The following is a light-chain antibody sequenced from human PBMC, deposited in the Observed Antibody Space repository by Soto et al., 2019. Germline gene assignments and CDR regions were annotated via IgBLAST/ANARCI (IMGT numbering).Light chain of an antibody. V-gene: IGKV1-9*01. CDR3: QQLESYPLT. CDR2: AAS. J-gene: IGKJ4*01. CDR1: QGISSY. Sequence: IQLTQSPSSLSASEGDRVTITCRASQGISSYLAWYQQKPGKAPKVLIYAASTLQSGVPSRFSGSGSGTDFTLTISSRQAEDSATYYCQQLESYPLTFGGGTKVEIK.